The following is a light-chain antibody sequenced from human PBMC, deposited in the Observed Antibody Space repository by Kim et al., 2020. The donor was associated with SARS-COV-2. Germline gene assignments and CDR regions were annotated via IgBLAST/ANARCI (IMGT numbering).Light chain of an antibody. CDR3: QHYRTGPPYS. CDR2: GAS. V-gene: IGKV3-15*01. CDR1: QSIGSD. Sequence: VAPRGTAYLSCTGSQSIGSDLAWDQQRPGQAPRLLVYGASARIYGIPARFRGSGSGTQFTLTISSLQSDDFAVYYCQHYRTGPPYSFGQGTKLEI. J-gene: IGKJ2*01.